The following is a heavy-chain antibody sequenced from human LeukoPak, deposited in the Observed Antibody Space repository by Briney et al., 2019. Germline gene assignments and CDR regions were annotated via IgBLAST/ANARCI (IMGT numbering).Heavy chain of an antibody. D-gene: IGHD3-10*01. J-gene: IGHJ4*02. Sequence: ASVKVSCKASGYTFTDYDIHWVRQAPGQGLQWMGRINPKSGGTHYAQKFEDRVTMTRDVFINTAYMELCRLRPDDTALYYCARNDNNYFGSGSYPPDYWGQGTLVIVSS. CDR2: INPKSGGT. CDR1: GYTFTDYD. CDR3: ARNDNNYFGSGSYPPDY. V-gene: IGHV1-2*06.